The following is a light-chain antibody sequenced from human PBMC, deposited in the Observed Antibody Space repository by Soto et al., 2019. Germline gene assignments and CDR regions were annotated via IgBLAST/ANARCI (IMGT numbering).Light chain of an antibody. CDR3: QQYNNWPPTWT. Sequence: EVVMTQSPATLSVSPGERATPSCRASQTIGSNLAWYQQKPGQPPRLLIYDASTRATDIPARFTGSGSGTEFTLTISSLQSADFAVYYCQQYNNWPPTWTFGQGTKV. V-gene: IGKV3-15*01. J-gene: IGKJ1*01. CDR2: DAS. CDR1: QTIGSN.